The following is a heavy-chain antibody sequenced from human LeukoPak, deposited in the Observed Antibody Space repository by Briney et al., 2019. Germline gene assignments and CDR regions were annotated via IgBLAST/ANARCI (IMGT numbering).Heavy chain of an antibody. CDR2: ISSNSRYI. CDR3: TRQYYDFWSGFFTADYWFDY. Sequence: GGSLRLSCAASGFTFSTYAMSWVRQSPEKGLEWVSSISSNSRYIYYADSVKGRFTISRDNAENSLYLQMNSLRAEDSAVYYCTRQYYDFWSGFFTADYWFDYWGQGTLVTVSS. CDR1: GFTFSTYA. V-gene: IGHV3-21*01. J-gene: IGHJ4*02. D-gene: IGHD3-3*01.